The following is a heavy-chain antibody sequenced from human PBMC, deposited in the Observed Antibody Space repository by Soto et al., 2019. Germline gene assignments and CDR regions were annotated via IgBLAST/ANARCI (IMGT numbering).Heavy chain of an antibody. Sequence: GGSLRLSCAASVFTFSDYWMSWVRQAPGKGLEWVANIKQDGSEKDYVDSLKGRITISRDNGKNSLSLQMNSLRAEDTAVYYCARVPSCNSHFDHWGHVT. J-gene: IGHJ4*01. CDR1: VFTFSDYW. CDR2: IKQDGSEK. V-gene: IGHV3-7*04. CDR3: ARVPSCNSHFDH. D-gene: IGHD4-4*01.